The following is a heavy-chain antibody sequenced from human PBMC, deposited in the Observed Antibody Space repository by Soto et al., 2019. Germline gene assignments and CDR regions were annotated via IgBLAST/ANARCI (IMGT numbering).Heavy chain of an antibody. CDR3: AGERGWAGFDP. V-gene: IGHV4-4*02. J-gene: IGHJ5*02. CDR1: GGYISSSNW. D-gene: IGHD1-26*01. Sequence: QVQLQESGPGLVKPSGTLSLTCAVSGGYISSSNWWSWVRHPPGKGLEWIGEIYHSGSTNYNPSLKSRVTLSVDTSKNQFSLKLSSVTAADTAVYYCAGERGWAGFDPWGQGTLVTVSS. CDR2: IYHSGST.